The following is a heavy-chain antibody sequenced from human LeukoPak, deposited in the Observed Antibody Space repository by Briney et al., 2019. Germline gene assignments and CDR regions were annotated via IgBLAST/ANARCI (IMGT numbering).Heavy chain of an antibody. CDR2: IYYSGST. CDR3: ARVRYCSGGSCYFGGMDV. J-gene: IGHJ6*02. CDR1: GGSISSSSYY. Sequence: SETLSLTCTVSGGSISSSSYYWGWIRQPPGKGLEWIGSIYYSGSTYYNPSLKSRVTISVDTSKNQFSLKLSSVTAADTAVYYCARVRYCSGGSCYFGGMDVWGQGTTVTVSS. D-gene: IGHD2-15*01. V-gene: IGHV4-39*01.